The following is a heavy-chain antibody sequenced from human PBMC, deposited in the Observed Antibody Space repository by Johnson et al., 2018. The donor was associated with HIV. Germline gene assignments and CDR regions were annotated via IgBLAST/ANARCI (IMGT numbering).Heavy chain of an antibody. V-gene: IGHV3-53*01. CDR3: AKDINGGLEYSSSSERFSGAFDI. D-gene: IGHD6-6*01. Sequence: MQLVESGGGVIQTGGSLRLSCAASGFIVSSNYMSWVRQAPGKGLEWFTDIYSTGNTYYADSVKGRITISRAHAKNSRYLQMNSLRSEDTALYYCAKDINGGLEYSSSSERFSGAFDIWGQGTMVTVSS. CDR2: IYSTGNT. J-gene: IGHJ3*02. CDR1: GFIVSSNY.